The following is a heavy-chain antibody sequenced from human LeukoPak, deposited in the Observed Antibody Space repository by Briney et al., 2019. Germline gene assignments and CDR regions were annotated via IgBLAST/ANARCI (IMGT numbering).Heavy chain of an antibody. CDR2: IYHSGST. V-gene: IGHV4-39*01. J-gene: IGHJ5*02. Sequence: LETLSLTCTASGGSISSSSYYWGWIRQPPGKGLEWIGSIYHSGSTYYNPSLKSRVTISVDTSKNQFSLKLSSVTAADTAVYYCARQMGNMVRGVINWFDPWGQGTLVTVSS. D-gene: IGHD3-10*01. CDR1: GGSISSSSYY. CDR3: ARQMGNMVRGVINWFDP.